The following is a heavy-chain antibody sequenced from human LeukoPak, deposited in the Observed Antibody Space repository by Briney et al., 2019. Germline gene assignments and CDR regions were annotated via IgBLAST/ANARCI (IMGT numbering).Heavy chain of an antibody. D-gene: IGHD2-21*02. CDR3: ARDEGTAILNY. Sequence: SETLSLTCTVSGGSINGYYWSWIRQPPGKGLEWIAYIYSSGSANYNPSLKSRVTISVDASKNQVSLKLSSVTAADTAVYYCARDEGTAILNYWGQGTLVTVSS. V-gene: IGHV4-59*01. CDR2: IYSSGSA. J-gene: IGHJ4*02. CDR1: GGSINGYY.